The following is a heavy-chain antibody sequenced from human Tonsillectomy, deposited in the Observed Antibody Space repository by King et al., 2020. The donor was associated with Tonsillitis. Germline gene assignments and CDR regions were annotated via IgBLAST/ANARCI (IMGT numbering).Heavy chain of an antibody. CDR2: ISYDVSNK. CDR3: ARELTIFGVVPPDY. CDR1: GFTFGTYA. Sequence: QLVQSGGGVVQPGRSLRLSCAASGFTFGTYAMHWVRQAPGKGLEWVAVISYDVSNKYYADSVKGRFTISRDNSKNTLYLQMNSLRADDTAVYYCARELTIFGVVPPDYWGQGTLVTVSS. D-gene: IGHD3-3*01. V-gene: IGHV3-30-3*01. J-gene: IGHJ4*02.